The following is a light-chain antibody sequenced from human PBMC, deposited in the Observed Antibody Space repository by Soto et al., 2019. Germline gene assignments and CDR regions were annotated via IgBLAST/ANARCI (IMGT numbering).Light chain of an antibody. CDR3: TSYVGSDIWV. CDR1: SSDVGAYKN. Sequence: QSALTQPPSASWSTGQSVTISCTGTSSDVGAYKNVSWYQQYPGKAPKLMIYEVSKRPSGVPDRFSGSKSGNTASLTVSWLKAEDEADYYCTSYVGSDIWVFGGGTQLTVL. J-gene: IGLJ3*02. CDR2: EVS. V-gene: IGLV2-8*01.